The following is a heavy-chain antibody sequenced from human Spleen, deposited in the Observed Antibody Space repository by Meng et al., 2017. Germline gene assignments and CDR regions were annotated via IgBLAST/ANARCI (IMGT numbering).Heavy chain of an antibody. CDR2: IPHRGSS. CDR3: LRGSGGSV. Sequence: QLQLRVSGPALVKPSDSLSFTCAVSGDSITNHNWWAWVRQPPGKGLEWIGEIPHRGSSAYNPSLKSRVSMSIDKSKNQFSLKLTSVTAADTAVYHCLRGSGGSVWGQGTLVTVSS. V-gene: IGHV4-4*02. CDR1: GDSITNHNW. D-gene: IGHD3-10*01. J-gene: IGHJ1*01.